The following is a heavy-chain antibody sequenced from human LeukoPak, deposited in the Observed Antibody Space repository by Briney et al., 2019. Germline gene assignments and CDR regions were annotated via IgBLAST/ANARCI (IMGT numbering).Heavy chain of an antibody. D-gene: IGHD5-18*01. CDR1: GGSISRYY. CDR2: IYHSGTT. V-gene: IGHV4-59*01. CDR3: ARGLPYNWFDP. J-gene: IGHJ5*02. Sequence: SETLSLTCTVSGGSISRYYWSWIREPRGKGLEWIGYIYHSGTTNYNPSLESRVTISVDTSKNQFSLKLSSVTAADTAVYYCARGLPYNWFDPWGQGTLVTVSS.